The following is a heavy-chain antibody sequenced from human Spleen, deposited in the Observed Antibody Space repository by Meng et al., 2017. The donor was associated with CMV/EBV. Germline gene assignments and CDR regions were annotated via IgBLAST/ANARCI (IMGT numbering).Heavy chain of an antibody. D-gene: IGHD4-17*01. CDR2: MYYSGST. CDR3: ARGDGSYTVTTD. CDR1: GDSNTSGYYY. J-gene: IGHJ4*02. V-gene: IGHV4-30-4*08. Sequence: VSGDSNTSGYYYWSWIRQPPGKGLEWIGYMYYSGSTYYNPSLKSRVAISVDTSKTQLSLKLSSVTAADTAVYYCARGDGSYTVTTDWGQGTLVTVSS.